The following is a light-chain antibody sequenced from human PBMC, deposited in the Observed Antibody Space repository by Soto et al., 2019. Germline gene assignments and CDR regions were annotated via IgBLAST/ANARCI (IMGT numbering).Light chain of an antibody. CDR2: AVS. J-gene: IGKJ3*01. CDR1: DDVGGW. V-gene: IGKV1-12*02. Sequence: DTHLTQSPSSVSASVGDRVTMTCRASDDVGGWLAWYQQQPGKAPKLLIFAVSTLHSGVPSRFSSTGAGPEFTLTVPNFQPEDFATYYCQQSNRFPFTFGPGTKVEVK. CDR3: QQSNRFPFT.